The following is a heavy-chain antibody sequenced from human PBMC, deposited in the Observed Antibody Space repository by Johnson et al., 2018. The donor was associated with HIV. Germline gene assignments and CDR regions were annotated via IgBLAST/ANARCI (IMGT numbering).Heavy chain of an antibody. CDR2: IYSDGST. Sequence: MLLVESGGGLVQPGGSLRLSCAASGFTVSSNYMSWVRQAPGKGLEWVSLIYSDGSTYYADSVKGRFTISRDNSKNTLYLQMNSLRAEDTAVYYCARMTTTVSHHDAFDIWGQGTMVTVSS. J-gene: IGHJ3*02. CDR1: GFTVSSNY. D-gene: IGHD4-17*01. CDR3: ARMTTTVSHHDAFDI. V-gene: IGHV3-66*01.